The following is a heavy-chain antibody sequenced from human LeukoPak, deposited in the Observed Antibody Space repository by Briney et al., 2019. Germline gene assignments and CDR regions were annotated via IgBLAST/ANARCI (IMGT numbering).Heavy chain of an antibody. Sequence: GGSLRLSCAASGFTFSSYGMHWVRQAPGKGLEWVAVISYDGSNKYYADSVKGRFTTSRDNSKNTLYLQMNSLRAEDTAVYYCAKELYRYYYYGMDVWGKGTTVTVSS. J-gene: IGHJ6*04. D-gene: IGHD2-2*01. CDR1: GFTFSSYG. CDR2: ISYDGSNK. V-gene: IGHV3-30*18. CDR3: AKELYRYYYYGMDV.